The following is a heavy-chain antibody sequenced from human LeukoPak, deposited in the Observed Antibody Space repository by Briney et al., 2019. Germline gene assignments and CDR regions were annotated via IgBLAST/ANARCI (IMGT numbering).Heavy chain of an antibody. V-gene: IGHV3-23*01. Sequence: PGGSLRLSCAASGFTFSIYAMNWVRQAPGEGPEWVSSISGSGGEIRYADPVKGRFTISRDNSQNTLYLRMNSLRVEDTAIYYCSKDLTTRSIGYFDYWGQGTLVTVSS. CDR2: ISGSGGEI. CDR1: GFTFSIYA. D-gene: IGHD1-1*01. CDR3: SKDLTTRSIGYFDY. J-gene: IGHJ4*02.